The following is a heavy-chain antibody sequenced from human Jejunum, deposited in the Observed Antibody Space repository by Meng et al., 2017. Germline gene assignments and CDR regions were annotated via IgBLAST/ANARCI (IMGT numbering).Heavy chain of an antibody. V-gene: IGHV3-11*01. CDR3: ARRAGSSGSYATDY. CDR2: ISGSASNI. D-gene: IGHD6-19*01. CDR1: GFSFSDYY. Sequence: GEVVEAGGGLVKSGGSLRLSCAASGFSFSDYYMSWIRQAPGKGLEWVSYISGSASNIYYADSVQGRFTISRDNSKKSLYLQMNSLRADDTAVYYCARRAGSSGSYATDYWGQGTLVTVSS. J-gene: IGHJ4*02.